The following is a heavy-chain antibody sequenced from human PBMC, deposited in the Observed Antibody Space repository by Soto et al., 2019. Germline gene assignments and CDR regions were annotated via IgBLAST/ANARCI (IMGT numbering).Heavy chain of an antibody. Sequence: EVQLVQSGAAVKKSGESLRISCKASGYIFTNYWIAWVRQMPGKGLEWMGIIHPGDSDTRYGPSFQGHVTISADESISTAYLQWGSLEASDTAMYFCARQSWGSPTLTTSVWGFWGQGTLVTVSS. CDR3: ARQSWGSPTLTTSVWGF. D-gene: IGHD3-16*01. V-gene: IGHV5-51*01. CDR1: GYIFTNYW. CDR2: IHPGDSDT. J-gene: IGHJ4*02.